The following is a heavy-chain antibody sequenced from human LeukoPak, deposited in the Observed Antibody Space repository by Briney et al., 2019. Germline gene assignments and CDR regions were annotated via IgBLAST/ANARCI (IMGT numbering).Heavy chain of an antibody. CDR3: ARHRCSGGSCYVDYFDY. V-gene: IGHV5-51*01. CDR1: GYSFTSYW. D-gene: IGHD2-15*01. J-gene: IGHJ4*02. Sequence: GESLKISCKGSGYSFTSYWIGWVRQMPGKGLEWMGIIYPGDSDTGYSPSFQGQVTISADKTISTAYLKWSSLKASDTAMYYCARHRCSGGSCYVDYFDYWGQGTLVTV. CDR2: IYPGDSDT.